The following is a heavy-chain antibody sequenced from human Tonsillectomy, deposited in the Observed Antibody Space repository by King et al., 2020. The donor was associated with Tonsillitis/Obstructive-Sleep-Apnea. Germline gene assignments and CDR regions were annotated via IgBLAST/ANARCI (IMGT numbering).Heavy chain of an antibody. CDR1: GGSISSYY. V-gene: IGHV4-59*01. CDR2: IYYSGST. CDR3: ARDGGDGYNSYYFDY. J-gene: IGHJ4*02. D-gene: IGHD5-24*01. Sequence: QLQESGPGLVKPSETLSLTCTVSGGSISSYYWSWIRQPPGKGLEWIGYIYYSGSTNYNPSLKSRVTISVDTSKNQFYLKLSSVTAADTAVYYCARDGGDGYNSYYFDYWGQGTLVTVSS.